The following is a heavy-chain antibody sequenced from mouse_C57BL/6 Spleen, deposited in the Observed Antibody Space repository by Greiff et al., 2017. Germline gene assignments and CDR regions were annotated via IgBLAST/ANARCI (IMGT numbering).Heavy chain of an antibody. V-gene: IGHV1-7*01. J-gene: IGHJ4*01. Sequence: QVQLQQSGAELAKPGASVKLSCKASGYTFTSYWMHWVKQRPGQGLEWIGYINPSSGYTKYNQKFKDKATLTADKSSSTAYVQVRSLTYEDSAVYYCSGTKVPPPYYYAMDYWGQGTSVTVSS. CDR2: INPSSGYT. CDR3: SGTKVPPPYYYAMDY. CDR1: GYTFTSYW.